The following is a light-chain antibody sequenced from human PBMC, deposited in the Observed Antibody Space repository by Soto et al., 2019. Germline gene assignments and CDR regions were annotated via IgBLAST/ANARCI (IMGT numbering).Light chain of an antibody. J-gene: IGLJ1*01. Sequence: QSALTQPASVSGSPGQSITISCTGTSSDVGGYNYVSWSQQHPGKAPQLMIYEVSKRPSGVSNRFSGSKSGNTASLTISGLQAEDEADYYCSSYTSSSTYVVGTGTKVTVL. CDR2: EVS. CDR1: SSDVGGYNY. V-gene: IGLV2-14*01. CDR3: SSYTSSSTYV.